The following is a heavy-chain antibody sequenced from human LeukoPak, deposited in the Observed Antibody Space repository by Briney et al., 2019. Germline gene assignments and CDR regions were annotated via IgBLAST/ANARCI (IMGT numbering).Heavy chain of an antibody. Sequence: ASVKVSCKASGGTFSSYAISWVRQAPGQGLEWMGRIIPILGIADYAQKFQGRVTITADKSTSTAYMELSSLRSEDTAVYYCARDCSSTSCYRGVDYYGMDVWGQGTTVTVSS. V-gene: IGHV1-69*04. CDR1: GGTFSSYA. CDR3: ARDCSSTSCYRGVDYYGMDV. CDR2: IIPILGIA. D-gene: IGHD2-2*02. J-gene: IGHJ6*02.